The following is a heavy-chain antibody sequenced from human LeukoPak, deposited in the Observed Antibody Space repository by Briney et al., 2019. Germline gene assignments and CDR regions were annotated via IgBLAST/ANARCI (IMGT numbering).Heavy chain of an antibody. J-gene: IGHJ4*02. V-gene: IGHV3-7*01. CDR2: IKQDGREK. CDR1: GFTFSSYW. CDR3: ARDRDSSSWFFYFDY. D-gene: IGHD6-13*01. Sequence: GGSLRLSCAASGFTFSSYWMSWVRQAPGKGREWVANIKQDGREKYYVDSVQGRFTISRDNAKNSLYLQMNSLRAEDTAVYYCARDRDSSSWFFYFDYWGQGTLVTVSS.